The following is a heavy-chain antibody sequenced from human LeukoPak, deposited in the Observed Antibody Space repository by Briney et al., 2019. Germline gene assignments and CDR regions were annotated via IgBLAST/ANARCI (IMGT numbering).Heavy chain of an antibody. J-gene: IGHJ4*02. CDR2: ISAYNGNT. CDR1: GYTFSSYG. Sequence: ASVKASCKASGYTFSSYGIIWVRQAPGQGLEWMGWISAYNGNTNYAQNLQGRVTMTTDTSTSTAYMELRSLRSDDTAVYYCARDLGIAVAGQFDYWGQGTLVTVSS. D-gene: IGHD6-19*01. V-gene: IGHV1-18*01. CDR3: ARDLGIAVAGQFDY.